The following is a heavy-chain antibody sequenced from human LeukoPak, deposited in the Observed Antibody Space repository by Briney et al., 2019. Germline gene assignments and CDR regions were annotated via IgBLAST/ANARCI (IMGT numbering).Heavy chain of an antibody. Sequence: SQTLSLTCAISGDSVSSNSAAWNWIRQSPSRGLEWLGRTYYRSKWYNDYAVSVKSRITINPDTSKNQFSLQLNSVTPEDTAVYYCARISSSWFKAYYGMDVWGQGTTVTVSS. CDR3: ARISSSWFKAYYGMDV. V-gene: IGHV6-1*01. CDR1: GDSVSSNSAA. CDR2: TYYRSKWYN. J-gene: IGHJ6*02. D-gene: IGHD6-13*01.